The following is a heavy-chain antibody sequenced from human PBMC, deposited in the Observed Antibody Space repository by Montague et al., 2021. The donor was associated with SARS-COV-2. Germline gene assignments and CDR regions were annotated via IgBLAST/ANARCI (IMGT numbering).Heavy chain of an antibody. Sequence: SETLSLTCTVSGGSISSYYWCWIWQPPGKGLEWIGYIYYSGSTNYNPSLKSRVTISVDTSKNQFSLKLSSVTAADAAVYYCARGFDYWGQGTLVTVSS. CDR3: ARGFDY. CDR2: IYYSGST. V-gene: IGHV4-59*01. J-gene: IGHJ4*02. CDR1: GGSISSYY.